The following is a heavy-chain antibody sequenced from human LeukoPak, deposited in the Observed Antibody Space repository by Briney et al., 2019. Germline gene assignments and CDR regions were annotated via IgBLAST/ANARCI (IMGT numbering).Heavy chain of an antibody. Sequence: DPSETLSLTCTVSGGSISSHYWSWIRQPPGKGLEWIGYIYYSGGTNYNPSLKSRVTISVDTSKNQFSLKLSSVTAADTAVYYCARCFYYYYMDVWGKGTTVTVSS. CDR1: GGSISSHY. CDR2: IYYSGGT. V-gene: IGHV4-59*11. CDR3: ARCFYYYYMDV. J-gene: IGHJ6*03.